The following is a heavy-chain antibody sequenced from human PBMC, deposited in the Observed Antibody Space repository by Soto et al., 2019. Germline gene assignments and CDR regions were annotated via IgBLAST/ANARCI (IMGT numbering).Heavy chain of an antibody. CDR1: GGTFSSYP. J-gene: IGHJ6*02. D-gene: IGHD2-15*01. CDR2: IIPFFGTS. Sequence: QVQLVQSGAEVKKPGSSVKVSCGASGGTFSSYPINWVRQAPGQGLEWMGGIIPFFGTSNYAQKFQGRVTITADESTSTAYMELRSLRSEDTAVYYWARVVHITSDGMAVWGQGTTVTVSS. CDR3: ARVVHITSDGMAV. V-gene: IGHV1-69*01.